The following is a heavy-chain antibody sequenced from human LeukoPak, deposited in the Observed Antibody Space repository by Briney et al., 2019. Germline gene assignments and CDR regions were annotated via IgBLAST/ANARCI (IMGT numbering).Heavy chain of an antibody. Sequence: SETLSLTCTVSGGSISSSSYYWGWIRQPPGKGLEWIGSIYYSGSTYYNPSLKSRVTTSVDTSKNQFSLKLSSVTAADTAVYYCARPSVAYSQWLVPGGLYFDYWGQGTLVTVSS. CDR3: ARPSVAYSQWLVPGGLYFDY. V-gene: IGHV4-39*01. D-gene: IGHD6-19*01. J-gene: IGHJ4*02. CDR1: GGSISSSSYY. CDR2: IYYSGST.